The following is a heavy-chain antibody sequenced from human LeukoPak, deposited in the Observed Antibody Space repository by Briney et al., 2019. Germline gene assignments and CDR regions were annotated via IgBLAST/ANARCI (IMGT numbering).Heavy chain of an antibody. CDR3: AKSSSSWMAAGMDV. CDR2: IKQDGSEK. Sequence: PGGSLRLSCAASGFTFSSYWMSWVRQAPGKGLEWVANIKQDGSEKYYVGSVKGRFTISRDNAKNSLYLQMNSLRAEDTAVYYCAKSSSSWMAAGMDVWGQGTTVTVSS. V-gene: IGHV3-7*01. CDR1: GFTFSSYW. D-gene: IGHD6-13*01. J-gene: IGHJ6*02.